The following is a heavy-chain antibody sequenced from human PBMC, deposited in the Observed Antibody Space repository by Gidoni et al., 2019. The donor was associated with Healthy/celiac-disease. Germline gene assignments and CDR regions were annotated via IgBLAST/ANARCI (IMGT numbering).Heavy chain of an antibody. CDR1: GFTFSSYA. CDR2: ISGSGGST. CDR3: AKDEVGDSSGYPPVGLYYYGMDV. J-gene: IGHJ6*02. V-gene: IGHV3-23*01. D-gene: IGHD3-22*01. Sequence: EVQLLESGGGLVQPGGSLRLSCAASGFTFSSYAMSWVRQAPGKGLGWVSAISGSGGSTYYADSVKGRFTISRDNSKNTLYLQMNSLRAEDTAVYYCAKDEVGDSSGYPPVGLYYYGMDVWGQGTTVTVSS.